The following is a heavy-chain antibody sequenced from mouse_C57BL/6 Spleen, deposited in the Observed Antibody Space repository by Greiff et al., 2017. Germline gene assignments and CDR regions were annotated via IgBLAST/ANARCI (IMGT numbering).Heavy chain of an antibody. Sequence: VQLQQSGAELMKPGASVKLSCKATGYTFTGYWIEWVKQRPGHGLEWIGEILPGSGSTNYNEQFKGTATFTADTSPNPAYLQLSGLTTEDSAIYYCASWVTSYYWGQGTTLTVSS. CDR3: ASWVTSYY. CDR1: GYTFTGYW. J-gene: IGHJ2*01. V-gene: IGHV1-9*01. D-gene: IGHD2-3*01. CDR2: ILPGSGST.